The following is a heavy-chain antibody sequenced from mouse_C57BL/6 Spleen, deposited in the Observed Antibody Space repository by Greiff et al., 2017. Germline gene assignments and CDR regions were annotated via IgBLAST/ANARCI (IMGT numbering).Heavy chain of an antibody. Sequence: VQLQQSGPELVKPGASVKISCKASGYPFTDYYMNWVKQSHGKSLEWIGDINPNHGGTSYNQKFKGKATLTVDKSSSTAYMELRSLTSEDSAVYYCARSSYVDFDDWGQGTTLTVSS. CDR3: ARSSYVDFDD. V-gene: IGHV1-26*01. CDR2: INPNHGGT. J-gene: IGHJ2*01. CDR1: GYPFTDYY. D-gene: IGHD1-1*01.